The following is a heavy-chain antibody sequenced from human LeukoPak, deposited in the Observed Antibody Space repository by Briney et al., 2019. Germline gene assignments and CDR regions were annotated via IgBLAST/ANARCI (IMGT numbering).Heavy chain of an antibody. CDR2: ISAYNGNT. V-gene: IGHV1-18*01. CDR3: ARFSLTNDNYYDSSGFDY. J-gene: IGHJ4*02. Sequence: GASVKVSCKASGYTFTSYGISWVRQAPGQGLEWMGWISAYNGNTNYAQKLQGRVTMTTDTSTSTAYMELRSLRSDDTAVYYCARFSLTNDNYYDSSGFDYWGQGTLVTVSS. CDR1: GYTFTSYG. D-gene: IGHD3-22*01.